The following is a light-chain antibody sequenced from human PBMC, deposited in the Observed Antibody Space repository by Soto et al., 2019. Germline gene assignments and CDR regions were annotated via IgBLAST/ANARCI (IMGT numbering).Light chain of an antibody. Sequence: AIPMTQFPSSLSASVGDRITITCRASQDIRSDLGWYQQRPGNAPKLLIYATSNLQSGVPSRFSGSGSGTDFTLTISCLQPDDFATYYCLQDYNYPLTFAGGTKVEIK. J-gene: IGKJ4*01. CDR3: LQDYNYPLT. CDR1: QDIRSD. CDR2: ATS. V-gene: IGKV1-6*01.